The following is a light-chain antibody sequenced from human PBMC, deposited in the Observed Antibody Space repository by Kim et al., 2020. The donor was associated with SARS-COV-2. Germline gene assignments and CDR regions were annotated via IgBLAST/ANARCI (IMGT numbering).Light chain of an antibody. CDR3: QQYGTSPT. Sequence: LSPGERATLSCRASQSVTSNYLAWYQQKPGQAPRLLIYGASSRATDIPDRFSGSGSGTDFTLTISRLEPEDFAVYYCQQYGTSPTFGGGTKVDIK. CDR1: QSVTSNY. CDR2: GAS. J-gene: IGKJ4*01. V-gene: IGKV3-20*01.